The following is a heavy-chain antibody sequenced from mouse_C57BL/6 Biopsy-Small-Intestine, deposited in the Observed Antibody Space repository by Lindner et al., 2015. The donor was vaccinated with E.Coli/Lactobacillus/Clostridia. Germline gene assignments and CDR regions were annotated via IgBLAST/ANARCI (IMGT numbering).Heavy chain of an antibody. CDR2: IRSKSNNYAT. CDR1: GFSFNTYA. D-gene: IGHD2-4*01. V-gene: IGHV10-1*01. Sequence: EVQLQESGGGLVQPKGSLKLSCAASGFSFNTYAMNWVRQAPGKGLEWVARIRSKSNNYATYYADSVKDRFTISRDDSESMLYLQMNNLKTEDTAMYYCVRQPIYYDYDAYYAMDYWSQGTSVTVSS. CDR3: VRQPIYYDYDAYYAMDY. J-gene: IGHJ4*01.